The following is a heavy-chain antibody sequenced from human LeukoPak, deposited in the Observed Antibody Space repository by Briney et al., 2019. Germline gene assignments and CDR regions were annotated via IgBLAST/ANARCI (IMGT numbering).Heavy chain of an antibody. CDR3: ARGPRFGELLWHWFDP. CDR1: GGSISSYY. Sequence: SETLSLTCTVSGGSISSYYWSWIRQPPGKGLEWIGYIYYSGSTNYNPSLKSRVTISVDTSKNQFSLKLRSVTAADTAVYYCARGPRFGELLWHWFDPWGQGTLVTVSS. D-gene: IGHD3-10*01. J-gene: IGHJ5*02. V-gene: IGHV4-59*08. CDR2: IYYSGST.